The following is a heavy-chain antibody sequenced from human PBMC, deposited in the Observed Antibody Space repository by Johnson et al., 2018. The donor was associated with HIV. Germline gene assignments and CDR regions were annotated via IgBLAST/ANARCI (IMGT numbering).Heavy chain of an antibody. D-gene: IGHD4-17*01. V-gene: IGHV3-30*04. Sequence: QVQLVESGGGLVQPGGSLRLSCAASGFTFSSYGLHWVRQAPGKGLEWVAVISFDGRNKFYADSVKGRFTISRDNAKNSLYLQMNSLRAEDTALYYCAKDRTKDYGDYSGDAFDIWGQGTMVTVSS. J-gene: IGHJ3*02. CDR1: GFTFSSYG. CDR2: ISFDGRNK. CDR3: AKDRTKDYGDYSGDAFDI.